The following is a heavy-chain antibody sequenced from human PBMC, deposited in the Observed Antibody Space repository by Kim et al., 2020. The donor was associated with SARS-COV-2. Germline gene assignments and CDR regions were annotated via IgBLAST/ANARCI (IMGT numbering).Heavy chain of an antibody. V-gene: IGHV3-64D*09. Sequence: GGSLRLSCSASGFSFSDYAMHWVRQAPGKGLEYVSAININGGTTFYADSVKGRFTISRDNSKNMLYLQMSTLRAEDTAVYYCVISEIVVYSYWGQGTLVT. CDR2: ININGGTT. D-gene: IGHD3-22*01. J-gene: IGHJ4*02. CDR3: VISEIVVYSY. CDR1: GFSFSDYA.